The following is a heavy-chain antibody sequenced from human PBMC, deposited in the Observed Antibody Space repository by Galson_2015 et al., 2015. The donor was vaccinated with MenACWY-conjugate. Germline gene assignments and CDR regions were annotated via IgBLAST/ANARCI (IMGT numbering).Heavy chain of an antibody. CDR3: ARPSFITMVRGGDAFDI. J-gene: IGHJ3*02. Sequence: SGAEVKKPGESLRISCKGSGCSFTSYWISWVRQMPGKGLEWMGRIDPSDSYTNYSPSFQGHVTISADKSISTAYLQWSSLKASDTAMYYCARPSFITMVRGGDAFDIWGQGTMVTVSS. D-gene: IGHD3-10*01. CDR1: GCSFTSYW. CDR2: IDPSDSYT. V-gene: IGHV5-10-1*01.